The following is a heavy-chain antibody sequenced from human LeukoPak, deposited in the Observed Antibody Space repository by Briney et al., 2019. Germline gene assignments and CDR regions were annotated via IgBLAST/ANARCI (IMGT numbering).Heavy chain of an antibody. CDR2: ISSSGSTI. CDR1: GFTYSDYY. Sequence: PGGSLRLSCAASGFTYSDYYMSWIRQAPGKGLEWVSYISSSGSTIYYADSVKGRFTISRDNAKNSLYLQMNSLRAEDTAVYYCARAPLIQLWFDYWGQGTLVTVSS. V-gene: IGHV3-11*01. D-gene: IGHD5-18*01. CDR3: ARAPLIQLWFDY. J-gene: IGHJ4*02.